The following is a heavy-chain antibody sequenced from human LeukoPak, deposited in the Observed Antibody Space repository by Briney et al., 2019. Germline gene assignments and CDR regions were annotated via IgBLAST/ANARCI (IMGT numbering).Heavy chain of an antibody. CDR2: ISSSSYI. J-gene: IGHJ4*02. Sequence: GGSLRLSCAASGFTFSSYSMNWVRQAPGKGLEWVSSISSSSYIYYADSVKGRFTISRDNAKNSLYLQMNSLRAEDTAVYYCARPLGYCSGGSCLDYWGQGTLVTVSS. D-gene: IGHD2-15*01. V-gene: IGHV3-21*01. CDR3: ARPLGYCSGGSCLDY. CDR1: GFTFSSYS.